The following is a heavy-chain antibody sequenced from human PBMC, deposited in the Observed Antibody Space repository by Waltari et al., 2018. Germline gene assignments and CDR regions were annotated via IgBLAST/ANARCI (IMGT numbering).Heavy chain of an antibody. V-gene: IGHV4-4*02. Sequence: QLQLQESGPGLVKPSGTLSLSCAVSGDSLSSTDWWSWVRQSPPKGLEWPGQLQHSGKTNYNPSFASRATVSVDTSNNQFYLRLTSATAADTAIYYCARDRERGIYLDTWGPGTLVTVSP. CDR1: GDSLSSTDW. CDR2: LQHSGKT. J-gene: IGHJ5*02. CDR3: ARDRERGIYLDT. D-gene: IGHD3-22*01.